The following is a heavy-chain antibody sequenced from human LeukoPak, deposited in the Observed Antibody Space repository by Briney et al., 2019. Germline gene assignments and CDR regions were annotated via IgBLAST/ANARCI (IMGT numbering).Heavy chain of an antibody. CDR1: GGSFSGYY. CDR3: ARDNPSATAGGFDY. Sequence: SETLSLTCAVYGGSFSGYYWSWIRQPPGKGLERIGEINHSGSTNYNPSLKSRVTISLDTSKNQFSLKLSSVTAADTAVYYCARDNPSATAGGFDYWGQGTLVTVSS. J-gene: IGHJ4*02. V-gene: IGHV4-34*01. CDR2: INHSGST. D-gene: IGHD5-24*01.